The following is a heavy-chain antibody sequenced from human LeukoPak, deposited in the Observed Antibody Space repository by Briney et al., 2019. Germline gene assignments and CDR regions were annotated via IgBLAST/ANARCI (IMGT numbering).Heavy chain of an antibody. CDR1: GGSISSYY. J-gene: IGHJ4*02. V-gene: IGHV4-59*08. D-gene: IGHD6-19*01. CDR3: ARRRVAGTHFDY. CDR2: IYYSGST. Sequence: PSETLSLTCTVSGGSISSYYWSWIRQPPGKGLEWIGYIYYSGSTNYNPSLKSRVTISVDTSKNQFSLKLSSVTAADTAVYYCARRRVAGTHFDYWGQGTLVIVSS.